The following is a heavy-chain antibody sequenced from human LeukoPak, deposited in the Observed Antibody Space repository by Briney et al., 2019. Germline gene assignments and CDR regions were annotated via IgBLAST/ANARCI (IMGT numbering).Heavy chain of an antibody. CDR3: ARDPLGIAVAGLTPIYYGMDV. D-gene: IGHD6-19*01. CDR1: GGSISTYY. Sequence: PSETLSLTCTVSGGSISTYYWSWIRQPPGKGLAWIGYIHYSGSTNYNPSLKSRVTISVDTSKNQFSLKLSSVTAADTAVYYCARDPLGIAVAGLTPIYYGMDVWGQGTTVTVSS. V-gene: IGHV4-59*01. CDR2: IHYSGST. J-gene: IGHJ6*02.